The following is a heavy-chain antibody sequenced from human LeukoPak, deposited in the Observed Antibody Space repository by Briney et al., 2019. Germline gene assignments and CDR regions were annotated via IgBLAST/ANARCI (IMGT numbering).Heavy chain of an antibody. D-gene: IGHD2-15*01. CDR2: ISGSGGST. Sequence: GGSLRLSCAASGFTFSSYVMSWVRQAPGKGLEWVSAISGSGGSTDYADSLKGRFTISRDNSKNTLYLQMNSPRAEDTAIYYCAKGEWWYGGQMDYWGQGTLVTVSS. J-gene: IGHJ4*02. CDR3: AKGEWWYGGQMDY. V-gene: IGHV3-23*01. CDR1: GFTFSSYV.